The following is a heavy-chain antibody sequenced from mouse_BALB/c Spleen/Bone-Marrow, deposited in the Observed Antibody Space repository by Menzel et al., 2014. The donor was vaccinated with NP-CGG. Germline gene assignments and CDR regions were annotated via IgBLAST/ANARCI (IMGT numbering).Heavy chain of an antibody. CDR2: INNSGTYT. CDR1: GFTFSSYG. Sequence: EVQVVESGGDLVKPGGSLKLSCAASGFTFSSYGMSWVRQTPDKRLEWVATINNSGTYTYYPDSVKGRFTISRDNAKNTLYLQMSSLKSEDTAMYYCALNWDSAYWGQGTLVTVSA. D-gene: IGHD4-1*02. V-gene: IGHV5-6*01. J-gene: IGHJ3*01. CDR3: ALNWDSAY.